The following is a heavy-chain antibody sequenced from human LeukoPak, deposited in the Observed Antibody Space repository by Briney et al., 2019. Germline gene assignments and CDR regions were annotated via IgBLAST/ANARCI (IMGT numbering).Heavy chain of an antibody. CDR2: ISGSGGRK. CDR3: AGRGVVIRVILVGFHKEAYYFDS. Sequence: GGSLRLSCAVSGITLSNYGMSWVRQAPGKGLEWVAGISGSGGRKNYADSVKGRFTISRDNPKNTLYLQMNSLRAEDTAVYFCAGRGVVIRVILVGFHKEAYYFDSWGQGALVTVSS. J-gene: IGHJ4*02. V-gene: IGHV3-23*01. CDR1: GITLSNYG. D-gene: IGHD3-22*01.